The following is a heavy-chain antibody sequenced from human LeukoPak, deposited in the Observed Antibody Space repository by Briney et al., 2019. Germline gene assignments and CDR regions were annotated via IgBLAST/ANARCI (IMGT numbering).Heavy chain of an antibody. CDR1: GFTFSSYW. V-gene: IGHV3-7*01. CDR2: IKQDGSER. CDR3: AREYDFWSGLSPPDY. J-gene: IGHJ4*02. Sequence: GGSLRLSCAASGFTFSSYWMSWVRQAPGKGLEWVANIKQDGSERYYVDSVKGRFTISRDNAKNSLYLQMNSLRAGDTAVYYCAREYDFWSGLSPPDYWGQGTLVTVSS. D-gene: IGHD3-3*01.